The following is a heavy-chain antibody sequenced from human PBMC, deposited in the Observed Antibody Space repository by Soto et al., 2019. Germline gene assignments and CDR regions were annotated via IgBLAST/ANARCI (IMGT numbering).Heavy chain of an antibody. Sequence: ASAKVSCKASGGTFSSYAISWVRQAPGQGLEWMGGIIPIFGTANYAQKFQGRVTITADESTSTAYMELSSLRSEDTAVYYCARVVPAAIFHYYYGMDVWGQGTTVTVSS. D-gene: IGHD2-2*01. V-gene: IGHV1-69*13. J-gene: IGHJ6*02. CDR3: ARVVPAAIFHYYYGMDV. CDR1: GGTFSSYA. CDR2: IIPIFGTA.